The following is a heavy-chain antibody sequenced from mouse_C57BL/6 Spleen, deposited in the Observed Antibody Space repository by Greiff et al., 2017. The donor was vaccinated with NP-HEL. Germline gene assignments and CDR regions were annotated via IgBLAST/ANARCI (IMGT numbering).Heavy chain of an antibody. CDR2: IYWDDDK. CDR3: ARSSDYYYGSGAMDY. V-gene: IGHV8-12*01. Sequence: QVTLKESGPGILQSSQTLSLTCSFSGFSLSTSGMGVSWIRQPSGKGLEWLAHIYWDDDKRYNPSLKSRLTISKDTSRNQVFLKITSVDTADTATYYCARSSDYYYGSGAMDYWGQGTSVTVSS. D-gene: IGHD1-1*01. J-gene: IGHJ4*01. CDR1: GFSLSTSGMG.